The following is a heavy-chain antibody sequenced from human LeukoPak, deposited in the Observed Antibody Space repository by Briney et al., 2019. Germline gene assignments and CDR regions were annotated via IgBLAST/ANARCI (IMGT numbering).Heavy chain of an antibody. CDR2: IYHSGST. CDR3: ARLYTTTFYFDY. Sequence: SETLSLTCTVSGGSITTYYWSWIRQPPGKGLEWIGYIYHSGSTNYNPSLKSRVTISVGTSKNQFSLKLTSVTAADTAVYYCARLYTTTFYFDYWGQGTLVTVSS. D-gene: IGHD2-2*02. V-gene: IGHV4-59*01. J-gene: IGHJ4*02. CDR1: GGSITTYY.